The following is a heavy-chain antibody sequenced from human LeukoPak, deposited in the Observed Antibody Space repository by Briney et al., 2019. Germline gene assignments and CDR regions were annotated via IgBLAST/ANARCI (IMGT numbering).Heavy chain of an antibody. CDR1: GGTFSSYA. V-gene: IGHV1-69*04. J-gene: IGHJ6*02. D-gene: IGHD1-26*01. Sequence: ASVKVSCKASGGTFSSYAISWVRQAPGQGLEWMGRIIPILGIANYAQKFQGRVTITADKSTSTAYMELSSLRSEDTAVYNCARESTDSGLGMDVWGQGTTVTVSS. CDR3: ARESTDSGLGMDV. CDR2: IIPILGIA.